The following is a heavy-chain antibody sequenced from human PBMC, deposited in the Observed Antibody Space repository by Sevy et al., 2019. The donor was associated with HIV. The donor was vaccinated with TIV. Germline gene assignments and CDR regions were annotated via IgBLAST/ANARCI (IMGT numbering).Heavy chain of an antibody. V-gene: IGHV3-23*01. J-gene: IGHJ3*02. CDR1: GFTLRTYA. D-gene: IGHD3-22*01. CDR3: AGARYDSSGSFDAFDI. CDR2: IFKSGDVT. Sequence: GGSLRLSCVASGFTLRTYAMNWVRQAPGKGLKWVSTIFKSGDVTYYADSVKGLFTIARDKSKNTVFLHMNSLRAEDTALYFCAGARYDSSGSFDAFDIWGQGTMVTVSS.